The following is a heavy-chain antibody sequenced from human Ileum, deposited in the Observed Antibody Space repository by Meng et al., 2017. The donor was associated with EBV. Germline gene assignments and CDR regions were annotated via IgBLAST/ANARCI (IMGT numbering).Heavy chain of an antibody. CDR2: IYHSGST. V-gene: IGHV4-4*02. Sequence: QGQLRGSGPGLVNVSGTLSLTACVAGDSMTNNSWWTWVRQPPGKGLEWIGEIYHSGSTNYNPSLQSRATISVDMSKKQFSLKLRSVTAADTAVYYCARTGVGLAFDYWGLGTLVTVSS. J-gene: IGHJ4*02. CDR1: GDSMTNNSW. D-gene: IGHD2-8*01. CDR3: ARTGVGLAFDY.